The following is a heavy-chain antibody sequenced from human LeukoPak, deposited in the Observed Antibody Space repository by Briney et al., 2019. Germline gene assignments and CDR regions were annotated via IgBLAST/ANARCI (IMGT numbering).Heavy chain of an antibody. D-gene: IGHD2-15*01. CDR3: AKGSHPSGYFDY. CDR1: GFTFSSYG. Sequence: GGSLRLSCAASGFTFSSYGMHWVRQAPGKGLEWVAVISYDGSNKYYADSVKGRFTISRDNSKNTLYLQMNSLRAEDTAVYCCAKGSHPSGYFDYWGQGTLVTVSS. J-gene: IGHJ4*02. V-gene: IGHV3-30*18. CDR2: ISYDGSNK.